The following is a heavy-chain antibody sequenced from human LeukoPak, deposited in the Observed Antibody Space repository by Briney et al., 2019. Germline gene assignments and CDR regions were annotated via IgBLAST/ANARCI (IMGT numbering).Heavy chain of an antibody. J-gene: IGHJ4*02. V-gene: IGHV3-23*01. CDR1: GFTSSSYA. Sequence: GGSLRLSCAASGFTSSSYAMSWVRQAPGKGLEWVSAISGSGGSTYYADSVKGRFTISRDNAKNSLYLQMNSLRAEDTAVYYCARDSGGYYFDYWGQGTLVTVSS. CDR2: ISGSGGST. CDR3: ARDSGGYYFDY.